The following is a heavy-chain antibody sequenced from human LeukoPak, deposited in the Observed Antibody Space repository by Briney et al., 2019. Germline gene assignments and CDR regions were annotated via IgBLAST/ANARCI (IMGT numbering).Heavy chain of an antibody. Sequence: AGTLSLSCAASGFTISSNYMSWVRQAPGKGLEWVGVISYDGSNKYYAGSVKGRFTISRDNSKSTLYLQMNSLRAEDTAVYYCARVRPGSNYVDFDYWGQGTLVTVSS. J-gene: IGHJ4*02. CDR2: ISYDGSNK. D-gene: IGHD4-11*01. CDR1: GFTISSNY. CDR3: ARVRPGSNYVDFDY. V-gene: IGHV3-30*03.